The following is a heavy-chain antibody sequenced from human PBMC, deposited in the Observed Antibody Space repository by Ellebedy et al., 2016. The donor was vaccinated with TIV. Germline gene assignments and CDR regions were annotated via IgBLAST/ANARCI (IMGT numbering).Heavy chain of an antibody. J-gene: IGHJ4*02. Sequence: GESLKISXAASGFTFSDHYMSWIRQAPGKGLESISYIDNSGRPIYYADSVKGRFSISRDNANNALFLQMNSLRAEDTAIYYCARDPDTASKVDYWGQGTLVTVSA. CDR3: ARDPDTASKVDY. D-gene: IGHD2-21*02. V-gene: IGHV3-11*01. CDR1: GFTFSDHY. CDR2: IDNSGRPI.